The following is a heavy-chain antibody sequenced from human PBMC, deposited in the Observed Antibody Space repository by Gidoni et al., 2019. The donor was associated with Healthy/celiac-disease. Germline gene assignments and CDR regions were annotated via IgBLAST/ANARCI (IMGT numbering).Heavy chain of an antibody. V-gene: IGHV4-38-2*01. CDR2: IYHSRST. D-gene: IGHD6-13*01. CDR1: GYSISSGYY. Sequence: QLHLQESGPGLVKPSETLSPTCAVPGYSISSGYYWGWIRQPPGKGLEWIGSIYHSRSTYYNPSLESRVTISVDTSKNQFSLKLSSVTAADTAVYYCARRAGSSWYHDDYWGQGTLVTVSS. CDR3: ARRAGSSWYHDDY. J-gene: IGHJ4*02.